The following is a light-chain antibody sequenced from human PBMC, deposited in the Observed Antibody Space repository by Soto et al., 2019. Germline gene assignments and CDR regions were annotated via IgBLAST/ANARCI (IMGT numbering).Light chain of an antibody. CDR1: QSVSSSY. J-gene: IGKJ1*01. Sequence: PARLGWAPGGGGALSSGASQSVSSSYLAWYQEKPGQATRVLIYGASSRATGIPDLFSASGSGPDFSPTTTRLETDDFAVYYRQPYGRSTWTFRQGTKV. CDR2: GAS. CDR3: QPYGRSTWT. V-gene: IGKV3-20*01.